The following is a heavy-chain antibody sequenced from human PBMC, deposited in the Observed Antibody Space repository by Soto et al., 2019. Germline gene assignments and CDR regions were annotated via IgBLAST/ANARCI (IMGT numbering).Heavy chain of an antibody. D-gene: IGHD2-15*01. V-gene: IGHV3-23*01. CDR2: ISGSGGNT. J-gene: IGHJ5*02. CDR3: AKGGCSGGNCSPNWFDP. Sequence: EVQLLESGGGLEQPGGSLRLSCAASGFTFSSHAMTWVRQAPGKGLEWVSSISGSGGNTYYADSVKGRFTISRDNSKNTLYLQMNSLRAEGTAVYYCAKGGCSGGNCSPNWFDPWGQGTLVTVSS. CDR1: GFTFSSHA.